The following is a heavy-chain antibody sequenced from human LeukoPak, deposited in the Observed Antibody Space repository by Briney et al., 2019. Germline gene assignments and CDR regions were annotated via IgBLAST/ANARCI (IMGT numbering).Heavy chain of an antibody. J-gene: IGHJ5*02. Sequence: SETLSLTCTVSGGSISSSSYYWSWIRQPAGKGLEWIGRIYTSGSTNYNPSLKSRVTMSVDTSKNQFSLKLSSVTAADTAVYYCARDNQPQRENWFDPWGQGTLVTVSS. D-gene: IGHD6-25*01. CDR1: GGSISSSSYY. CDR2: IYTSGST. CDR3: ARDNQPQRENWFDP. V-gene: IGHV4-61*02.